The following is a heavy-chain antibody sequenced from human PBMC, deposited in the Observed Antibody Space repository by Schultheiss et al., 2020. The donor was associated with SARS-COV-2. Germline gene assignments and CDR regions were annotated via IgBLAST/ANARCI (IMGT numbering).Heavy chain of an antibody. V-gene: IGHV1-8*01. CDR3: ARWYYDFWSGYSRRGVNWFDP. CDR2: MNPNSGNT. J-gene: IGHJ5*02. D-gene: IGHD3-3*01. Sequence: ASVKVSCKASGYTFTSYDINWVRQATGQGLEWMGWMNPNSGNTGYAQKFQGRVTMTRNTSISTAYMELSSLRSEDTAVYYCARWYYDFWSGYSRRGVNWFDPWGQGTLVTVSS. CDR1: GYTFTSYD.